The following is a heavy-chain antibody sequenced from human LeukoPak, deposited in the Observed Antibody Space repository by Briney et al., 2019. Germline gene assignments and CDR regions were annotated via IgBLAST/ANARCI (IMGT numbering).Heavy chain of an antibody. J-gene: IGHJ4*02. CDR3: TTLRLTASDY. CDR2: ISWNSGSI. CDR1: GFTFDDYA. V-gene: IGHV3-9*01. Sequence: GGSLRLSCAASGFTFDDYAMHWVRQAPGKGLEWVSGISWNSGSIGYADSVKGRFTISRDNAKNSLYLQMNSLKIEDTAMYYCTTLRLTASDYWGQGTRVSVSS. D-gene: IGHD5-18*01.